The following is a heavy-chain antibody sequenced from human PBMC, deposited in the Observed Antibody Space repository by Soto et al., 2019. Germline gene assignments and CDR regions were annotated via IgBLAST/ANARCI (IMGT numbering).Heavy chain of an antibody. CDR3: ARRLYYDSSGFEGGGMDV. CDR2: FYYSGST. Sequence: PSETLSLTCTISGGSISSSSYYWAWIRQPPGKGLEWIGSFYYSGSTYYNPSLKSRVTISVDTSKNQFSLKLSSVTAADTAVYYCARRLYYDSSGFEGGGMDVWGQGTTVT. V-gene: IGHV4-39*01. J-gene: IGHJ6*02. D-gene: IGHD3-22*01. CDR1: GGSISSSSYY.